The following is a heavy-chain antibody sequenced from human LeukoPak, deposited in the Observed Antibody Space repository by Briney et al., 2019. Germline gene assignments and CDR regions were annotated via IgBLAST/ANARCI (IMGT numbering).Heavy chain of an antibody. J-gene: IGHJ5*02. Sequence: PSETLSLTCTVSGGSMTSGSYYWNWIRQSAGKGLEWIGRIYTSGSTNYNPSLKSRVTMSVDTSKNQFSLKLNSVTAADTAVYYCARDYDVLTAYPPTQLFDPWGQGTLVTVSS. CDR3: ARDYDVLTAYPPTQLFDP. D-gene: IGHD3-9*01. CDR1: GGSMTSGSYY. CDR2: IYTSGST. V-gene: IGHV4-61*02.